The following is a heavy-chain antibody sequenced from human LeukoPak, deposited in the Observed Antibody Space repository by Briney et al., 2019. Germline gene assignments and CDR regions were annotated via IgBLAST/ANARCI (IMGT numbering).Heavy chain of an antibody. Sequence: SETLSLTCTVSGGSISSHYWSWIRQPPGKGLEWTGYIYYSGSTNYNPSLKSRVTISVDTSKNQFSLKLSSVTAADTAVYYCARAGGKGYSYGYGTHFYFDYWGQGTLVTVSS. CDR1: GGSISSHY. CDR2: IYYSGST. V-gene: IGHV4-59*11. J-gene: IGHJ4*02. CDR3: ARAGGKGYSYGYGTHFYFDY. D-gene: IGHD5-18*01.